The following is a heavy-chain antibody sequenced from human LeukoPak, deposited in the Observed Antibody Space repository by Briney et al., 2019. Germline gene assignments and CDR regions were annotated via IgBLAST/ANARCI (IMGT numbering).Heavy chain of an antibody. CDR3: ARQGVNWFDP. J-gene: IGHJ5*02. CDR2: IYYSGST. V-gene: IGHV4-59*08. CDR1: GGSISSYY. Sequence: PSETLSLTCTVSGGSISSYYWSWIRQPPGKGLEWIGYIYYSGSTNYNPSLKSRVTISVDTSKNQFSLKLSSVTAAGTAVYYCARQGVNWFDPWGQGTLVTVSS.